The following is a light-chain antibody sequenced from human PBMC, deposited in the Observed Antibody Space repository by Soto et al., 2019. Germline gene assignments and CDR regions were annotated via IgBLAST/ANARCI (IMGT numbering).Light chain of an antibody. CDR3: KHSRT. J-gene: IGKJ1*01. V-gene: IGKV1-5*02. CDR1: QSISTW. CDR2: DAS. Sequence: DIQMTQSPSTLSASVGDRVTIICRASQSISTWLAWYQHKPGKAPKLLIYDASTLEGGVPSRFSGIGSRTQLPLATSSLQPDEFATSNCKHSRTFGQGTRWIS.